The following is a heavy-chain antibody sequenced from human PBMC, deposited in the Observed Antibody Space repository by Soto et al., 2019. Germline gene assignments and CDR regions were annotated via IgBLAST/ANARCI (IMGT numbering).Heavy chain of an antibody. CDR1: GYTFTASY. CDR2: ISAYDGKT. V-gene: IGHV1-18*04. CDR3: ARDPHEFWTSYWFDP. Sequence: ASVKVSCKASGYTFTASYIHWVRQAPGQGLELMGWISAYDGKTTYAEKFQGRVTLTTDTSTSTAYMELRSLRSDDTAIYYCARDPHEFWTSYWFDPWGQGTPVTVSS. J-gene: IGHJ5*02. D-gene: IGHD3-3*01.